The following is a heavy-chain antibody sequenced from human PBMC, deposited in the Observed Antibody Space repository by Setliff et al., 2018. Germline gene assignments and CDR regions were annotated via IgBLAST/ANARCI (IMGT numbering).Heavy chain of an antibody. CDR3: ARQPMDTIMVTFDY. CDR2: ISPYNGDT. CDR1: GYIFNTFG. V-gene: IGHV1-18*01. D-gene: IGHD5-12*01. Sequence: ASVKVSCKASGYIFNTFGISWVRRAPGQGLEWIGWISPYNGDTKYAQKFQERVTIIKDESTSTAYMEVSSLRSDDTAVYYCARQPMDTIMVTFDYWGQGILVTVSS. J-gene: IGHJ4*02.